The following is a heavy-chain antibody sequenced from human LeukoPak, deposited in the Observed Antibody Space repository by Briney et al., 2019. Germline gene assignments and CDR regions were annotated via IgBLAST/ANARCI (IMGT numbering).Heavy chain of an antibody. CDR2: IYYSGST. Sequence: SETLSLTCTVSGGSISSSSYYWGWVRQPPGKGLEWIGSIYYSGSTYYNPSLKSRVTISVDTSKNQFSLKLSSVTAADTAEYYCASVITILDYWGQGTLVTVSS. V-gene: IGHV4-39*07. J-gene: IGHJ4*02. D-gene: IGHD3-10*01. CDR3: ASVITILDY. CDR1: GGSISSSSYY.